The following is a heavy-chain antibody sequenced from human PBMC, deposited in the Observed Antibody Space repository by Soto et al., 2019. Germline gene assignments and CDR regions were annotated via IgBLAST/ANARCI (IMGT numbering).Heavy chain of an antibody. V-gene: IGHV3-30-3*01. D-gene: IGHD3-3*01. Sequence: GGSLRLSCAASGFTFSSYAMHWVRQAPGKGLEWVAVISYDGSNKYYADSVKGRFTISRDNSKNTLYLQINSLRAEDTVVYYCAREYRSGYYNFDYWGQGTLVTVSS. CDR1: GFTFSSYA. CDR2: ISYDGSNK. CDR3: AREYRSGYYNFDY. J-gene: IGHJ4*02.